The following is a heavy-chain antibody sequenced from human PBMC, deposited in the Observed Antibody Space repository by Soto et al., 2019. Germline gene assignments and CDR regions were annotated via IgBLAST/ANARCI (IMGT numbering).Heavy chain of an antibody. Sequence: EVQLVESGGGLVQPGGSLRLSCAASGFTFSAYDMHWVRQATGKGLEWVSAIGTQHDAYYPDSVKGRFTISRENAKNSSYLQMNSLWAGNTALYYCARQASYWHGGGGWFDPWGQGTLVTVSS. D-gene: IGHD2-8*02. CDR3: ARQASYWHGGGGWFDP. CDR2: IGTQHDA. V-gene: IGHV3-13*01. CDR1: GFTFSAYD. J-gene: IGHJ5*02.